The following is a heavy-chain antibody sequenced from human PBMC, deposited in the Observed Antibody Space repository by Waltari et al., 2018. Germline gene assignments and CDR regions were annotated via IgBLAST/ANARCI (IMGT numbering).Heavy chain of an antibody. V-gene: IGHV4-39*01. CDR3: ATYIGASLGTAAFDV. D-gene: IGHD5-12*01. CDR2: ISYNGAT. Sequence: QLQLRESGPGLAKPSEPLSLPCSVPVVPITTNGHYWGWIRQPPGQGLEWIGTISYNGATYSSPSLRSRVTIFRDTSKNQLSLKLGSVTAADTAFYYCATYIGASLGTAAFDVWGQGTMVTVSS. CDR1: VVPITTNGHY. J-gene: IGHJ3*01.